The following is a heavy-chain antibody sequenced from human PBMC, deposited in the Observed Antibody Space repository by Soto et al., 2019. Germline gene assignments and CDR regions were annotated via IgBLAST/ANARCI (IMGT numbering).Heavy chain of an antibody. Sequence: QVQLQESGPGLVKPSETLSLTCTVSGGSVSNSYWSWVRQPPGKELEWIGYIFYSANSNYDNNYTPSLRSRVTLTVDTSRNQFSLKLTSVTAADTAIYYCVRYRRGTGWYYLDYWGQGTQVTVSS. CDR3: VRYRRGTGWYYLDY. D-gene: IGHD6-19*01. J-gene: IGHJ4*02. CDR1: GGSVSNSY. CDR2: IFYSANSNYDN. V-gene: IGHV4-59*02.